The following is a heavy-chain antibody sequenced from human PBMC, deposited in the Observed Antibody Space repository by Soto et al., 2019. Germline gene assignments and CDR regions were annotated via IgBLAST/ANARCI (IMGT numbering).Heavy chain of an antibody. J-gene: IGHJ1*01. V-gene: IGHV4-30-4*01. CDR1: GGSISSDDYY. D-gene: IGHD3-22*01. CDR3: ARDLDGLHDDTSGPFPRPG. CDR2: IHSSGSI. Sequence: SETLSLTCTVPGGSISSDDYYWSWIRQAPGRGLEWIGYIHSSGSIYYNPSLKSRDTMSIDTAGNQFSLKVSSVTVADTAVYYCARDLDGLHDDTSGPFPRPGWGQGTLVTVSS.